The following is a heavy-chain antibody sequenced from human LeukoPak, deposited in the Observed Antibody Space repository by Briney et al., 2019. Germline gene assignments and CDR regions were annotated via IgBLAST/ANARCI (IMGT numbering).Heavy chain of an antibody. J-gene: IGHJ6*03. CDR3: ARAITVTSPHIYYYYYYMDV. D-gene: IGHD4-17*01. CDR1: GFTFSDYY. CDR2: ISSSGSTI. Sequence: GGSLRLSCAASGFTFSDYYMSWIRQAPGKGLEWVSYISSSGSTIYYADSVKGRFTISRDNAKNSLYLQMNSLRAEDTAVYYCARAITVTSPHIYYYYYYMDVWGKGTTVTISS. V-gene: IGHV3-11*04.